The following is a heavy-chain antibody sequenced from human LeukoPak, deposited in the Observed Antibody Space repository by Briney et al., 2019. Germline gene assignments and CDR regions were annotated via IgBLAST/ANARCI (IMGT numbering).Heavy chain of an antibody. CDR1: GFTFSSYA. CDR2: ISSSNSTI. Sequence: GGSLRLSCAASGFTFSSYAMTWVRQAPGKGLEWVSYISSSNSTIYYADSVKGRFTISRDNAKNSLYLQMNSLRDEDTAVYYCARGGSSGRSACHYWGQGTLVTVSS. J-gene: IGHJ4*02. V-gene: IGHV3-48*02. CDR3: ARGGSSGRSACHY. D-gene: IGHD6-19*01.